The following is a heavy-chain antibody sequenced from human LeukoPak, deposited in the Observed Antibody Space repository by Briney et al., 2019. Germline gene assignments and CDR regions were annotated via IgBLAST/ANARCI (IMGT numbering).Heavy chain of an antibody. Sequence: GGSLRLSCAASGFTFSSYAMSWVRQAPGKGREGVSTFSGTGGSAYYADSVKGRFTISRDNSKNTLYLQMNSLRAEDTAVYYCAKDGNCGGDCWTFDFWGQGTLVTVSS. CDR3: AKDGNCGGDCWTFDF. J-gene: IGHJ4*02. D-gene: IGHD2-21*01. V-gene: IGHV3-23*01. CDR1: GFTFSSYA. CDR2: FSGTGGSA.